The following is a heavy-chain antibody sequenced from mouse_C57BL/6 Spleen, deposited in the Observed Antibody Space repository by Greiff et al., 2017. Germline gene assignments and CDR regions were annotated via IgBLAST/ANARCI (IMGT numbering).Heavy chain of an antibody. D-gene: IGHD2-4*01. CDR2: IHPNSGST. Sequence: QVQLKQSGAELVKPGASVKLSCKASGYTFTSYWMHWVKQRPGQGLEWIGMIHPNSGSTNYNEKFKSKATLTVDKSSSTAYMQLSSLTSEDSAVYYCARPYDYDQAMDYWGQGTSVTVSS. CDR1: GYTFTSYW. V-gene: IGHV1-64*01. J-gene: IGHJ4*01. CDR3: ARPYDYDQAMDY.